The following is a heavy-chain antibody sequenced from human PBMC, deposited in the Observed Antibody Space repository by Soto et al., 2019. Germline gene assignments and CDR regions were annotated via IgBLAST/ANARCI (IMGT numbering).Heavy chain of an antibody. CDR2: ISGSGGST. D-gene: IGHD6-6*01. J-gene: IGHJ6*02. CDR3: ASPDHSSSWGDYYGMDV. CDR1: GFTFSSYA. V-gene: IGHV3-23*01. Sequence: GGSLRLSCAASGFTFSSYAMSWVRQAPGKGLEWVSAISGSGGSTYYADSVKGRFTISRDNSKNTLYLQMNSLRAEDTAVYYCASPDHSSSWGDYYGMDVWGQGTTVTVSS.